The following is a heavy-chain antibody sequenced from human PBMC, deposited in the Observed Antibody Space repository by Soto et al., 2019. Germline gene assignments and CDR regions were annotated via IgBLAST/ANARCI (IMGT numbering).Heavy chain of an antibody. D-gene: IGHD5-18*01. CDR3: ARATMVTLNWWFDP. CDR1: GGSFSGYY. V-gene: IGHV4-34*01. CDR2: INHSGST. J-gene: IGHJ5*02. Sequence: PSETLSLTCAVYGGSFSGYYWSWIRQPPGKGLEWIGEINHSGSTNYNPSLKSRVTISVDTSKNQFSLKLSSVTAADTAVYYCARATMVTLNWWFDPWGQGTLVTVSS.